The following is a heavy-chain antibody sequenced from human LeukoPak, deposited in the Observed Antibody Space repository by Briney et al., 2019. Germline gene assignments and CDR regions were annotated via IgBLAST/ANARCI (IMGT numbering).Heavy chain of an antibody. CDR1: GFTFSSYS. D-gene: IGHD6-19*01. V-gene: IGHV3-30*02. Sequence: GGSLRLSCAASGFTFSSYSVNWVRQAPGKGLEWVAVIWYDGSNKYYADSVKGRFTISRDNSKNTLYLQMNSLRAEDTAVYYCAKDLGGGSGCYDLWGRGTLVTVSS. J-gene: IGHJ2*01. CDR2: IWYDGSNK. CDR3: AKDLGGGSGCYDL.